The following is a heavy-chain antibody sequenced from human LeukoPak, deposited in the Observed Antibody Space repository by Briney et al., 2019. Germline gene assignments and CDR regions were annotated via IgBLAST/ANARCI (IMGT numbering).Heavy chain of an antibody. CDR2: IIPILGIA. CDR3: ARDHPGASSSWYEDWSDP. D-gene: IGHD6-13*01. CDR1: GGTFSSYA. J-gene: IGHJ5*02. Sequence: ASVKVSCKASGGTFSSYAISWVRQAPGQGLEWMGRIIPILGIANYAQKFQGRVTITADKSTSTAYMELSSLRSEDTAVYYCARDHPGASSSWYEDWSDPWGQGTLVTVSS. V-gene: IGHV1-69*04.